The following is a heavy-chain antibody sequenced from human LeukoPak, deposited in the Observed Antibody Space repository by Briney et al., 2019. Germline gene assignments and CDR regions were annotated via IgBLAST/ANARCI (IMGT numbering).Heavy chain of an antibody. CDR2: ISWNSGSI. Sequence: GRSLRLSCAASGFTFADYAMHWVRQAPGQGLEWVSGISWNSGSIGYADSVKGRFTISRDNAKNSLYLQMNSLRAEDTALYYCAKDIAAAKNWYFDLWGRGTLVTVSS. CDR3: AKDIAAAKNWYFDL. CDR1: GFTFADYA. D-gene: IGHD6-13*01. J-gene: IGHJ2*01. V-gene: IGHV3-9*01.